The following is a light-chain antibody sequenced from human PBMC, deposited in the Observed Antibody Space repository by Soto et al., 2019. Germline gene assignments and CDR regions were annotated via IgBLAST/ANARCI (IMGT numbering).Light chain of an antibody. Sequence: TQSPSTLSASVGDTVTVTCLASQIFSSSFLAWYQQKPGQAPRLLIYGASSRATGIPDSFSGSGSATAFPLTISRMEPEDSAPYYCTQHAASRTFAKGTQVDIK. J-gene: IGKJ1*01. CDR3: TQHAASRT. CDR1: QIFSSSF. V-gene: IGKV3-20*01. CDR2: GAS.